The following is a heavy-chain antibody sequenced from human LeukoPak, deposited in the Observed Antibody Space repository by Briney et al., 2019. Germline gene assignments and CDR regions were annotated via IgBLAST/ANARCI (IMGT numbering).Heavy chain of an antibody. D-gene: IGHD2-21*02. Sequence: PGGSLRLSCAASGFTFSSYSMNWVRQAPGKGLEWVSSISSSSSYIYYADSVKGRFTISRDNAKNSLYLQMNSLRAEDTAVYYCARDWQKVVVTYEWGLVDAFDIWGQGTMVTVSS. CDR2: ISSSSSYI. CDR3: ARDWQKVVVTYEWGLVDAFDI. CDR1: GFTFSSYS. V-gene: IGHV3-21*01. J-gene: IGHJ3*02.